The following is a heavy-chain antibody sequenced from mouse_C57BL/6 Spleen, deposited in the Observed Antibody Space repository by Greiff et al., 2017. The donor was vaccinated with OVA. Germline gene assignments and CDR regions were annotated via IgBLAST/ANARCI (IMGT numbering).Heavy chain of an antibody. CDR3: AGDYYGRSYGAMDY. CDR2: ISDGGSYT. CDR1: GFTFSSYA. V-gene: IGHV5-4*01. J-gene: IGHJ4*01. Sequence: EVQVVESGGGLVKPGGSLKLSCAASGFTFSSYAMSWVRQTPEKRLEWVATISDGGSYTYYPDNVKGRFTISRDNAKNNLYLQMSHLKSEDTAMYYCAGDYYGRSYGAMDYGGQGTSATVSS. D-gene: IGHD1-1*01.